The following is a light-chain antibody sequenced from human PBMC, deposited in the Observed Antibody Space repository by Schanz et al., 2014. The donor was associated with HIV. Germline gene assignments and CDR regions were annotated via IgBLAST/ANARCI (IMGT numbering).Light chain of an antibody. V-gene: IGKV3-20*01. Sequence: EIVLTQFPGTLSLSPGDRATLSCRASQSVSSNYLAWYQHKPGQAPRLLIFGASNRATGIPARFSGSGSGTDFTLTISRLEPEDFAVYYCQQYGSSFGPGTKVEIK. J-gene: IGKJ3*01. CDR2: GAS. CDR1: QSVSSNY. CDR3: QQYGSS.